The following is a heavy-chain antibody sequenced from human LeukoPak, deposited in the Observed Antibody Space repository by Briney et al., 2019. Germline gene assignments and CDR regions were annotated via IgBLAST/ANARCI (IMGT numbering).Heavy chain of an antibody. D-gene: IGHD3-3*01. Sequence: SETLSLTCTVSGGSISSYYWSWIRQPPGKGLGWIGYIYYSGSTNYNPSLKSRVTISVDTSKNQFSLKLSSVTAADTAVYYCARSGSIFGVVHAFDIWGQGTMVTVSS. J-gene: IGHJ3*02. CDR3: ARSGSIFGVVHAFDI. CDR1: GGSISSYY. V-gene: IGHV4-59*01. CDR2: IYYSGST.